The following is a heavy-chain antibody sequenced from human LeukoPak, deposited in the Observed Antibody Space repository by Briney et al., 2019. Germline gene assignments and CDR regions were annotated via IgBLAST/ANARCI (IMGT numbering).Heavy chain of an antibody. J-gene: IGHJ4*02. V-gene: IGHV4-59*12. CDR1: GGSISSYY. CDR2: IYYSGST. Sequence: SETLSLTCTVSGGSISSYYWSWIRQPPGKGLEWIGYIYYSGSTYYNPSLKSRVTISVDTSKNQFSLKLSSVTAADTAVYYCARLSTGSGNYFDYWGLGTLVTVSS. CDR3: ARLSTGSGNYFDY. D-gene: IGHD1-26*01.